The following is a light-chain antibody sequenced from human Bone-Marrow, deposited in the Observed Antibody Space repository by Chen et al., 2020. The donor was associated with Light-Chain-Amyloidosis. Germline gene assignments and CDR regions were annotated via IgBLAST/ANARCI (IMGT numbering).Light chain of an antibody. CDR1: GIGSLK. Sequence: SYVLTQPPSVSVAPGQTATITCGGTGIGSLKVHWYQQKAGQAPVMVVDDDTDRPAGIPERFSGCKSGNAATLTITMVEAGHEDDCYCQVWDGSSDEVVFGGGTRLTVL. J-gene: IGLJ3*02. CDR2: DDT. V-gene: IGLV3-21*02. CDR3: QVWDGSSDEVV.